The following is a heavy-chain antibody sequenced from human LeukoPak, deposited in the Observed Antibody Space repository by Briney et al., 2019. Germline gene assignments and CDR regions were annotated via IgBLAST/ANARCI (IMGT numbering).Heavy chain of an antibody. CDR1: GFTFSSYA. V-gene: IGHV3-64D*06. CDR2: ISSNGGST. J-gene: IGHJ3*02. Sequence: GGSLRLSCSASGFTFSSYAMHWVRQAPGKGLEYVSAISSNGGSTYYADSVKGRFTISRDNSKNTLYLQTSSLRAEDTAVYYCVRDDYSSSWSDAFDIWGQGTMVTVSS. D-gene: IGHD6-13*01. CDR3: VRDDYSSSWSDAFDI.